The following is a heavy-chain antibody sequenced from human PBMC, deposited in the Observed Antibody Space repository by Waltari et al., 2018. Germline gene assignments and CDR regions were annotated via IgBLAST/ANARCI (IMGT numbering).Heavy chain of an antibody. J-gene: IGHJ4*02. V-gene: IGHV3-30-3*01. CDR3: ARDHYSTGWYPDY. CDR2: ISYVAISK. D-gene: IGHD6-19*01. CDR1: GFTFSRHA. Sequence: QVQLVESGGGVVQSGRSLRLSCAGSGFTFSRHALHWVRQAPGKGLEWVSVISYVAISKDYVDSVQGRFTISRDNSKNPLYLQMNSLRVEDTAVYYCARDHYSTGWYPDYWGLGTLVTVSS.